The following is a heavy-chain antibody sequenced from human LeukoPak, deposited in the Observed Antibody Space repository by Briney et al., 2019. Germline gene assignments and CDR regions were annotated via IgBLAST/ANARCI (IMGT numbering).Heavy chain of an antibody. CDR2: IRYDGSNK. J-gene: IGHJ4*02. V-gene: IGHV3-30*02. D-gene: IGHD2-2*01. CDR3: AKAQDIVVVPAAQNNYYFDY. CDR1: GFTFSSYG. Sequence: GGSLRLSCAASGFTFSSYGMHWVRQAPGKGLEWVAFIRYDGSNKYYADSVKGRFTISRDNSKNTLYLQMNSLRAEDTAVYYCAKAQDIVVVPAAQNNYYFDYWGQGTLVTVSS.